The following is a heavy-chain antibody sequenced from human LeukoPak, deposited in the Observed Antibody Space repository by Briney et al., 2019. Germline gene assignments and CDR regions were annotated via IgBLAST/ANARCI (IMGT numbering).Heavy chain of an antibody. D-gene: IGHD2-21*01. CDR2: INTKSGMT. J-gene: IGHJ4*02. Sequence: ASVKVSCKASGYTFTRYDINWVRQATGQGLDWMGWINTKSGMTGHAQKFQGRITITKDTSINTVYMELSSLSSEDTAVYFCARVDGGVDYWGQGTLVTVSS. CDR3: ARVDGGVDY. CDR1: GYTFTRYD. V-gene: IGHV1-8*03.